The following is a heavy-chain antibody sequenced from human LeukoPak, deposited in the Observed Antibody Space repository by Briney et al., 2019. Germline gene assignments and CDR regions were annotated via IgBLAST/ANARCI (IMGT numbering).Heavy chain of an antibody. J-gene: IGHJ3*02. CDR3: ARGLRGDPHPDNAFDI. D-gene: IGHD2-21*02. CDR1: GGSFSGYY. V-gene: IGHV4-34*01. Sequence: PSETLSLTCAVYGGSFSGYYWSWIRQPPGKGLEWIGEINHSGSTNYNPSLKSRVTISVDTSKNQFSLKLSSVTAADTAVYYCARGLRGDPHPDNAFDIWGQGTMVTVSS. CDR2: INHSGST.